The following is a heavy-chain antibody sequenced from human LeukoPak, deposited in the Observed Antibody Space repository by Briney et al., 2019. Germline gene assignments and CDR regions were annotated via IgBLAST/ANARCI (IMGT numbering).Heavy chain of an antibody. J-gene: IGHJ5*02. V-gene: IGHV1-24*01. CDR3: ATSLVVTTVTTNWFDP. CDR1: GYTLTELS. D-gene: IGHD4-17*01. CDR2: FDPEDGET. Sequence: ASVKVSCKVSGYTLTELSMHWVRQAPGKGLEWMGGFDPEDGETIYAQKFQGRVTMTEDTSTDTAYMELSSLRSEDTAVYYCATSLVVTTVTTNWFDPWGQGTLVTVSS.